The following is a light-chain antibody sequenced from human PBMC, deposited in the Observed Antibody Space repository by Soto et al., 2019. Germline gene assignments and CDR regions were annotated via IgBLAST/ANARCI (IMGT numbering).Light chain of an antibody. CDR2: DVN. Sequence: QSVLTQPRSVSGSPGQSVTISCTGTSSDVGGYNYVSWYQHHPGKAPKLMIYDVNKRPSGVPDRFSGSKSGNTASLTISGLQAEDEADYYCCSYAGNYVYVFGTGTKLTVL. CDR1: SSDVGGYNY. V-gene: IGLV2-11*01. CDR3: CSYAGNYVYV. J-gene: IGLJ1*01.